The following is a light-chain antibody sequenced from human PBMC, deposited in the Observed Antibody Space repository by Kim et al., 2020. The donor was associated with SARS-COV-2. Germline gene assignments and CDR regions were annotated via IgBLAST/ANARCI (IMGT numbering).Light chain of an antibody. V-gene: IGKV3-20*01. J-gene: IGKJ2*01. CDR1: PRVSTSN. CDR3: QYYDTSPYT. Sequence: LSPGERATPSCRASPRVSTSNLAWYQQKPGQAPRLLIYAAIHRPGGIPDRFSGSESGTDFTLTISRLEPEDFAVYYCQYYDTSPYTFGQGTKLEI. CDR2: AAI.